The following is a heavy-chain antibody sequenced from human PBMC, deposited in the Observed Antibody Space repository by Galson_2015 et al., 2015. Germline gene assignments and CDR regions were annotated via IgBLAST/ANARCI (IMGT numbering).Heavy chain of an antibody. CDR1: GGSISSGTYY. Sequence: TLSLTCTVSGGSISSGTYYWSWVRQHPGKGLEWIGYIFYTGSTYYNPSLKSLVTISVDTSKNQFSLKLSSVTAADTAVYYCAKGRLITATTLNWLDPWGQGTLVTVSS. J-gene: IGHJ5*02. V-gene: IGHV4-31*01. CDR3: AKGRLITATTLNWLDP. D-gene: IGHD1-20*01. CDR2: IFYTGST.